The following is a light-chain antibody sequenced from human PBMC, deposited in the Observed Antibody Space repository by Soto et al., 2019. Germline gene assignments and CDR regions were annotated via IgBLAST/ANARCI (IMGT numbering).Light chain of an antibody. Sequence: QSVLTQPPSVSGAPGQRVTISCNGSSSNIGAGYDVHWYQQLPGTAPKLLIFININRPSGVPDRFSGSKSGTSASLAITGLRAEDEADYYCQSYDSSLSGYVFGTGTKLTVL. CDR1: SSNIGAGYD. CDR2: INI. V-gene: IGLV1-40*01. J-gene: IGLJ1*01. CDR3: QSYDSSLSGYV.